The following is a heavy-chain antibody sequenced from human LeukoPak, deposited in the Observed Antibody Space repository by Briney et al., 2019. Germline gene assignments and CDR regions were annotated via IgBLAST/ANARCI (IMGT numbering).Heavy chain of an antibody. Sequence: GGSLRLSCAASGFTVSSNYMSWVRQAPGKGLEWVSVIYSGGSTYYADSVKGRFTISRDNSKNTLYLQMNSLRAEDTAVYYCVREENSSRSLTGWGQGTLVTVSS. V-gene: IGHV3-66*01. J-gene: IGHJ4*02. CDR3: VREENSSRSLTG. D-gene: IGHD6-13*01. CDR2: IYSGGST. CDR1: GFTVSSNY.